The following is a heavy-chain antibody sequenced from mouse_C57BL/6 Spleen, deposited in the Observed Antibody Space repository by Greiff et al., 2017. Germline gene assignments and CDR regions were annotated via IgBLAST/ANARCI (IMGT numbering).Heavy chain of an antibody. V-gene: IGHV1-76*01. CDR2: IYPGSGNT. CDR1: SYTFTDYY. J-gene: IGHJ3*01. Sequence: QVQLKQSGAELVRPGASVKLSCKASSYTFTDYYINWVKRRPGQGLEWIARIYPGSGNTYYNEKFKGKATLTAEKSSSTAYMQLSSLTSEDSAVYFCARIGAWFAYWGQGTLVTVSA. CDR3: ARIGAWFAY. D-gene: IGHD2-14*01.